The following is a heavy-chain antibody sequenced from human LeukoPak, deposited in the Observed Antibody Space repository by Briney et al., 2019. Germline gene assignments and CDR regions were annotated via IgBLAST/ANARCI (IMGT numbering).Heavy chain of an antibody. D-gene: IGHD3-3*01. V-gene: IGHV3-21*01. CDR3: APHLSITMPFDY. Sequence: GGSLRLSCAASGFAFSSYTMNWVRQAPGKGLEWVSSISSSSSYIYYADSVKGRFTISRDNAKNSLYLQMNSLRAEDTAVYYCAPHLSITMPFDYWGQGTVVTVSS. CDR2: ISSSSSYI. J-gene: IGHJ4*02. CDR1: GFAFSSYT.